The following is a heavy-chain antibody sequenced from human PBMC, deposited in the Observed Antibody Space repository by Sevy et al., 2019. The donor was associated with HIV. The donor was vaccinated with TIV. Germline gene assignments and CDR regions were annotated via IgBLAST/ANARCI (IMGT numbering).Heavy chain of an antibody. V-gene: IGHV3-48*02. CDR2: ISTSPNIM. J-gene: IGHJ5*02. D-gene: IGHD1-26*01. CDR1: GFSVSSYS. Sequence: GGSLRLSCAASGFSVSSYSMNWVRQAPGKGLEWISYISTSPNIMYYAGSVKGRFTISRDSAKNSLFLQMSNLRDEDTAVYYCARKFFAHASYSNWLDPWGQGTLVTVSS. CDR3: ARKFFAHASYSNWLDP.